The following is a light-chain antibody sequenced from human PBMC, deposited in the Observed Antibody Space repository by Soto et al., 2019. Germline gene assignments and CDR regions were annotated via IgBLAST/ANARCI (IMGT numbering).Light chain of an antibody. CDR1: SLQSSYI. CDR3: ETWDSNTRV. CDR2: LEGSGSY. V-gene: IGLV4-60*02. J-gene: IGLJ3*02. Sequence: QLVLTQSSSPPASLGSSVNLTCTLSSLQSSYIIAWHQQQPGKAPRYLMKLEGSGSYNKGSGVPDRFSGSSSGADRYLTISNLQFEDEADYYCETWDSNTRVFGGGTKLTVL.